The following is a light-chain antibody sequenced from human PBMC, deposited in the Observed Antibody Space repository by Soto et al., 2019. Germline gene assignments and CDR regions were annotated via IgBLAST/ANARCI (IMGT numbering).Light chain of an antibody. CDR2: EVN. Sequence: QSALTQPPSASGSRGQSVAISCSGTGGDIGSYNYVSWYQQHPGKAPKLIIYEVNKRPSGVPDRFSGSKSGNTASLTVSGLQAEDEADYYCSSFAAGGVFGGGTKLTVL. J-gene: IGLJ3*02. CDR1: GGDIGSYNY. V-gene: IGLV2-8*01. CDR3: SSFAAGGV.